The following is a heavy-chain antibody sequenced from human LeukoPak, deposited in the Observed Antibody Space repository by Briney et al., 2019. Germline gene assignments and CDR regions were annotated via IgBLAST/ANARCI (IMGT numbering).Heavy chain of an antibody. CDR2: IYYSGGT. CDR3: ARDSSQTLTTPHRD. V-gene: IGHV4-39*02. Sequence: PSETLSLTCTVSGGSISSSSYYWGWIRQPPGKGLEWIGSIYYSGGTYYNPSLKSRVTISVDTSKNQFSLKLSSVTAADTAVYYCARDSSQTLTTPHRDWGQGTLVTVSS. J-gene: IGHJ4*02. D-gene: IGHD1-14*01. CDR1: GGSISSSSYY.